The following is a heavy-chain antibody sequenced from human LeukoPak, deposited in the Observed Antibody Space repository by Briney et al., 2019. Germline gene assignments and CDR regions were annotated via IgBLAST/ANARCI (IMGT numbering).Heavy chain of an antibody. CDR3: ARCDHAAAGSY. Sequence: GGSLRLSCAASGFTFTSFAMSWVRQAPGKVREWVANIKHDGSEIYYVDSVKGRFTISRDNAKNSLFLQMNSLRDEDTAMYYCARCDHAAAGSYWGQGTLVTVPS. D-gene: IGHD6-13*01. CDR1: GFTFTSFA. CDR2: IKHDGSEI. V-gene: IGHV3-7*01. J-gene: IGHJ4*02.